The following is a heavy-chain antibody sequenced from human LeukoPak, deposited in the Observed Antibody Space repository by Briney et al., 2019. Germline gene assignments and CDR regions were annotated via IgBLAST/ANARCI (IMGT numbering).Heavy chain of an antibody. CDR1: GFTFSSYS. J-gene: IGHJ3*02. Sequence: GGSLRLSCAASGFTFSSYSMNWVRQAPGKGLEWVSSISSSSRYIYYADSVKGRFTISRDNAKNPLYLQMNSLRDEYTAVYYCARVLCGGDCYHPTEGAFDIWGQGTMVTVSS. D-gene: IGHD2-21*02. V-gene: IGHV3-21*01. CDR2: ISSSSRYI. CDR3: ARVLCGGDCYHPTEGAFDI.